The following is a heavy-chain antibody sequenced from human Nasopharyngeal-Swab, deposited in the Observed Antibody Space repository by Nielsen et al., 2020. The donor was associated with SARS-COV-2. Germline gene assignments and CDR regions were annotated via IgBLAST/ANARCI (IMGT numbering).Heavy chain of an antibody. J-gene: IGHJ6*02. CDR2: INPSGGST. CDR3: ARGQYYYDSSGYHMDV. D-gene: IGHD3-22*01. CDR1: GYTFTSYY. Sequence: ASVKVSCKASGYTFTSYYMHWVRQAPGQGLEWMGIINPSGGSTSYAQKFQGRVTMTRDTSTSTVYMELSSLRSEDTAVYYCARGQYYYDSSGYHMDVWGQGTTVTVSS. V-gene: IGHV1-46*01.